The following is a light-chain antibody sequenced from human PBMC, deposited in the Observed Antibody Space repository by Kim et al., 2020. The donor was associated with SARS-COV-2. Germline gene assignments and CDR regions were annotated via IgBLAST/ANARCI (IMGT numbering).Light chain of an antibody. J-gene: IGKJ2*01. CDR3: QQRTNWPPFT. CDR2: HAS. V-gene: IGKV3-11*01. Sequence: LSPGERATPSCGASQSVSTSLAWYQQKPGQAPRLIIYHASNRATGVPARFSGSGSGSEFTLTISSLEPEDFAVYYCQQRTNWPPFTFGQGTKLEI. CDR1: QSVSTS.